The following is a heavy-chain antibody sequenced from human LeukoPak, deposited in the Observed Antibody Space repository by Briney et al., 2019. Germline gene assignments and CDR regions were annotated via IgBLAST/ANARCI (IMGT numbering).Heavy chain of an antibody. V-gene: IGHV3-23*01. J-gene: IGHJ4*02. Sequence: GGSLRLSCAASGFTFSSYGMSWVRQAPGKGLEWVSAISGSGINTYSADSVKGRFTISRDNSRNTLYLQMNSLRAEDTAVYYCARGPSTNFDYWGQGTLVTVSS. CDR1: GFTFSSYG. D-gene: IGHD2/OR15-2a*01. CDR2: ISGSGINT. CDR3: ARGPSTNFDY.